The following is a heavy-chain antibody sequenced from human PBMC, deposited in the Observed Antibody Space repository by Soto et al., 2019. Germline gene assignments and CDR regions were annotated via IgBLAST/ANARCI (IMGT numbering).Heavy chain of an antibody. V-gene: IGHV1-3*01. CDR1: GYTFTSYA. J-gene: IGHJ3*02. CDR3: ARAYYDFWSGTSDAFDI. D-gene: IGHD3-3*01. Sequence: ASVKVSCKASGYTFTSYAMHWVRQAPGQRLEWMGWINAGNGNTKYSQKFQGRVTITRDTSASTAYMELSSLRSEDTAVYYCARAYYDFWSGTSDAFDIWGQGTMVT. CDR2: INAGNGNT.